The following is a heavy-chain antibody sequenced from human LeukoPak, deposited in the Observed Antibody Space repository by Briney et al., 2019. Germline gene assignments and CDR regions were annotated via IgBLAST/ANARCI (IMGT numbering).Heavy chain of an antibody. D-gene: IGHD3-10*01. CDR3: ARDRALENYFDY. Sequence: SETLSLTCTVSGGSISSYYWSWIRQPPGKGLEWIGYIYYSGSTNYNPSLKSPVTISVDTSKNQFSLKLSSVTAADTAVYYCARDRALENYFDYWGQGTLVTVSS. J-gene: IGHJ4*02. CDR2: IYYSGST. V-gene: IGHV4-59*01. CDR1: GGSISSYY.